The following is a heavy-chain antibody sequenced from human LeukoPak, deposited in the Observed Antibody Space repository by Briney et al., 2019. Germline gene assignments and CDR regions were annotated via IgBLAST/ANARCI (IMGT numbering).Heavy chain of an antibody. CDR1: GGSISSGSYY. J-gene: IGHJ4*02. Sequence: SETLSLTCTVSGGSISSGSYYWSWIRQPAGKGLEWIGRLYTSGSTNYNPSLKSRVTISVDTSKNQFSLKLSSVTAADTAVYYCASGYSSGWSQYYYWGQGTLVTVSS. D-gene: IGHD6-19*01. CDR3: ASGYSSGWSQYYY. V-gene: IGHV4-61*02. CDR2: LYTSGST.